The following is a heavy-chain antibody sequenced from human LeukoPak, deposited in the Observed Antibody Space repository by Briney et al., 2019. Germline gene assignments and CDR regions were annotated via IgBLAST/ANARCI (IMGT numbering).Heavy chain of an antibody. CDR2: ISAYNGNT. CDR1: GYTFTSYG. V-gene: IGHV1-18*04. CDR3: ARDRAGYSYGPTWPIDY. J-gene: IGHJ4*02. Sequence: GASVKFSCKASGYTFTSYGISWVRQAPGQGLEWMGWISAYNGNTNYAQKLQGRVTMTTDTSTSTAYMELRSLRSDDTAVYYCARDRAGYSYGPTWPIDYWGQGTLVTVSS. D-gene: IGHD5-18*01.